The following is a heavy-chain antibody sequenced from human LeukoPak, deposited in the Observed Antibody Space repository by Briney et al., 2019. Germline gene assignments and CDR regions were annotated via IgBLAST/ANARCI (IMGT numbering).Heavy chain of an antibody. J-gene: IGHJ6*02. Sequence: GASVKVSCKASGYTFTGYYMHWVRQAPGQGREGMGWINPNSGGTNYAQKFQSRVTMTRDTSISTAYMELSRLRSDDTAVYYCARDLVPSYYYGSGSYYWDVWGQGTTVTVSS. CDR3: ARDLVPSYYYGSGSYYWDV. CDR2: INPNSGGT. CDR1: GYTFTGYY. V-gene: IGHV1-2*02. D-gene: IGHD3-10*01.